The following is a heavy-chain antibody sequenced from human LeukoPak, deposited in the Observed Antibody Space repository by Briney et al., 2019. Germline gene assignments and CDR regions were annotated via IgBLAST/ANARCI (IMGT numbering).Heavy chain of an antibody. CDR1: GGSFSGYY. CDR3: AGRYFGGGYSYGPPLLSDY. Sequence: SETLSLTCAVYGGSFSGYYWSWIRQPPGKGLEWIGEINHSGSTNYNPPLKSRVTISVDTSKNQFSLKLSSVTAADTAVYYCAGRYFGGGYSYGPPLLSDYWGQGTLVTVSS. CDR2: INHSGST. J-gene: IGHJ4*02. V-gene: IGHV4-34*01. D-gene: IGHD5-18*01.